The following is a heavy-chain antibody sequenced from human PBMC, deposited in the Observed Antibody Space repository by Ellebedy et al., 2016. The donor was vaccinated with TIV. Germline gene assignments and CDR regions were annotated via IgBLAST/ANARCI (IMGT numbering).Heavy chain of an antibody. J-gene: IGHJ1*01. V-gene: IGHV1-69*13. CDR2: IIPIFGTA. Sequence: AASVKVSCKASGGTFSSYAISWVRQAPGQGLEWMGGIIPIFGTANYAQKFQGRVTITADESTSTAYMELSSLRSEDTAVYYCAKLPRGHILPPFQHWGQGTLVTVSS. CDR1: GGTFSSYA. CDR3: AKLPRGHILPPFQH. D-gene: IGHD2-15*01.